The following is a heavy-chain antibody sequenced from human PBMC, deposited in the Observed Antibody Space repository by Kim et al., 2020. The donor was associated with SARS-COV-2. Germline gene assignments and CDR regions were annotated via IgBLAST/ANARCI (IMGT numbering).Heavy chain of an antibody. Sequence: VKVSCKASGYTFTGYYMHWVRQAPGQGLEWMGWINPNSGGTNYAQKFQGRVTMTRDTSISTAYMELSRLRSDDTAVYYCARGGSYYDILTGYYYYYYGMDVWGQGTTVTVSS. CDR3: ARGGSYYDILTGYYYYYYGMDV. CDR1: GYTFTGYY. J-gene: IGHJ6*02. D-gene: IGHD3-9*01. V-gene: IGHV1-2*02. CDR2: INPNSGGT.